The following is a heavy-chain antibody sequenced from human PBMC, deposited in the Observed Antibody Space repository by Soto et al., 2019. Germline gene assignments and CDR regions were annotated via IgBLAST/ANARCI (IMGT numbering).Heavy chain of an antibody. Sequence: SETLSLTCAVSGGSISSSNWWSWVRQPPGKGLEWIGEIYHSGSTNYNPSLKSRVTISVDKSKNQFSLKLSSVTAADTAVYYCARDRLWFGEPPIDYYYYGMDVWGQGTTVTVSS. J-gene: IGHJ6*02. D-gene: IGHD3-10*01. CDR1: GGSISSSNW. CDR3: ARDRLWFGEPPIDYYYYGMDV. CDR2: IYHSGST. V-gene: IGHV4-4*02.